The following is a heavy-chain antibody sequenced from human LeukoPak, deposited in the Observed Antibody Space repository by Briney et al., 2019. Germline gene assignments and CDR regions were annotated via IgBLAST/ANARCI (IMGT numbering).Heavy chain of an antibody. D-gene: IGHD2-15*01. V-gene: IGHV1-24*01. CDR3: ALGYCSGGSCSNYYYYYMDV. CDR2: FDPEDGEA. J-gene: IGHJ6*03. CDR1: GYTLTELS. Sequence: ASVKVSCKVSGYTLTELSMHWVRQAPGKGLEWMGGFDPEDGEAIYAQKFQGRVTMTEDTSTDTAYMELSSLRSEDTAVYYCALGYCSGGSCSNYYYYYMDVWGKGTTVTVSS.